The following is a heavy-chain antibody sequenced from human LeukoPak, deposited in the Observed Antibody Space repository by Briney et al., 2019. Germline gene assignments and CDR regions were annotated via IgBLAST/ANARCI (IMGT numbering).Heavy chain of an antibody. CDR3: ARVRGRRYYDILTGPYYYYYMDV. D-gene: IGHD3-9*01. J-gene: IGHJ6*03. Sequence: SETLSLTCAVSGGSISSSNWWSWVRQPPGKGLEWIGEIYHSGSTNSNPSLKSRVTISVDTSKNQFSLKLSSVTAADTAVYYCARVRGRRYYDILTGPYYYYYMDVWGKGTTVTVSS. CDR1: GGSISSSNW. CDR2: IYHSGST. V-gene: IGHV4-4*02.